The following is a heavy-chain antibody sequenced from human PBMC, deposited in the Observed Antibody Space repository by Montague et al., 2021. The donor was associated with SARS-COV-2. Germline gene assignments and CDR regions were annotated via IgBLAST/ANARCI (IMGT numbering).Heavy chain of an antibody. Sequence: SLRLPCAASGLAISMYWMTWVRQAPGKGLEWVANIKQDGSETYYADSVKGRFSISRDNTKNSLYLQLNSLRADDTAVYYCGFNSVAGAGDSLGQGTLVTVSS. CDR1: GLAISMYW. V-gene: IGHV3-7*01. J-gene: IGHJ4*02. D-gene: IGHD6-13*01. CDR3: GFNSVAGAGDS. CDR2: IKQDGSET.